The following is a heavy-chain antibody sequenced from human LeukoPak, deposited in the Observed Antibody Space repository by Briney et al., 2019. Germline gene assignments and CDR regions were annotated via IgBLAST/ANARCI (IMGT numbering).Heavy chain of an antibody. CDR3: ARVGPHYDYVWGSYRSVFDY. J-gene: IGHJ4*02. Sequence: GASVKVSCKASGYTFTGYYMHWVRQAPGQGLEWMGWINPNSGGTNYAQKFQGRVTMTRDTSISTAYMELSRLRSDDTAVYYCARVGPHYDYVWGSYRSVFDYWGQGTLVTVSS. D-gene: IGHD3-16*02. CDR2: INPNSGGT. CDR1: GYTFTGYY. V-gene: IGHV1-2*02.